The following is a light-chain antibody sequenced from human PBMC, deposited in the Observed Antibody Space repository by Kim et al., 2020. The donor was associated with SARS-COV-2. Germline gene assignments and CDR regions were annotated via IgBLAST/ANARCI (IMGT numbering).Light chain of an antibody. CDR1: Y. CDR2: SDS. J-gene: IGLJ2*01. CDR3: ATWDDSLGGRVV. Sequence: YVFWCQHFLGRAPTHLIYSDSHRSAGVPDRFSGAKSGASASLAIGDLRSEDEADYYCATWDDSLGGRVVFGGGTQLTVL. V-gene: IGLV1-47*02.